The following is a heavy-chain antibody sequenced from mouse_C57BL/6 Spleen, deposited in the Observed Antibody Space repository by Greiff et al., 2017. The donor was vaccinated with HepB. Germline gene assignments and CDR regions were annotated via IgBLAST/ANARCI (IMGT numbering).Heavy chain of an antibody. CDR1: GFTFSSYG. CDR2: ISSGGSYT. J-gene: IGHJ2*01. CDR3: ARHRAVVAPFDY. D-gene: IGHD1-1*01. Sequence: EVQGVESGGDLVKPGGSLKLSCAASGFTFSSYGMSWVRQTPDKRLEWVATISSGGSYTYYPDSVKGRFTISRDNAKNTLYLQMSSLKSEDTAMYYCARHRAVVAPFDYWGQGTTLTVSS. V-gene: IGHV5-6*01.